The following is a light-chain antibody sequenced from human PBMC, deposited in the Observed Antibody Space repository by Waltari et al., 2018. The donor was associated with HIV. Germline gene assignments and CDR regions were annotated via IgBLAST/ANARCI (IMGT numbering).Light chain of an antibody. Sequence: SALTQPDSVAGYPGPSITISCTRTSSAVGRYELVSWYQKHPDKAPKLMIYEVSKRPSGVSNHFSGSKSGNTASLTISGLQAEDEADYYCCSYAGSSTHVFGGGTKVTVL. V-gene: IGLV2-23*02. CDR2: EVS. J-gene: IGLJ1*01. CDR3: CSYAGSSTHV. CDR1: SSAVGRYEL.